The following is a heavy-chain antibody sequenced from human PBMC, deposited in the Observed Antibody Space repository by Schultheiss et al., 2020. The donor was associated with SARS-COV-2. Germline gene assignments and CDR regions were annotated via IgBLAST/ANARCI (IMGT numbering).Heavy chain of an antibody. V-gene: IGHV3-64*04. Sequence: GGSLRLSCLASGFTFSRYAMHWVRQAPGRGLEYVSGISSDGLTTHYADSVKGRFTISRDNSKNTLYLQMNSLRAEDTAVYYCARDAAAAGYFDYWGQGTLVTVSS. CDR3: ARDAAAAGYFDY. D-gene: IGHD6-13*01. CDR2: ISSDGLTT. CDR1: GFTFSRYA. J-gene: IGHJ4*02.